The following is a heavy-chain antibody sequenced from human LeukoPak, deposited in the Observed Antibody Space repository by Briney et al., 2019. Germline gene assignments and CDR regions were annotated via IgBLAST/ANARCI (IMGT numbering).Heavy chain of an antibody. Sequence: PGGSLRLSCAASGFTFSSYGMSWIRQPPGKGLEWIGSIYYSGSTYYNPSLKSRVTISGDTSKNRFSLKLSSVTAADTAVYYCARDETYSSDWQSNHYYYYMDVWGKGTTVTVSS. CDR2: IYYSGST. CDR1: GFTFSSYG. D-gene: IGHD6-19*01. V-gene: IGHV4-39*07. CDR3: ARDETYSSDWQSNHYYYYMDV. J-gene: IGHJ6*03.